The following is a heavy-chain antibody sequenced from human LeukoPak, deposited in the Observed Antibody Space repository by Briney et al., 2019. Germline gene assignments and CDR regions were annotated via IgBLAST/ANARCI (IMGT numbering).Heavy chain of an antibody. CDR3: ATWTDYYYGMDV. J-gene: IGHJ6*02. D-gene: IGHD1-1*01. V-gene: IGHV1-69*04. CDR2: IIPILGIA. CDR1: GGTFSSYA. Sequence: GASVKVSCKASGGTFSSYAISRVRQAPGQGLEWMGRIIPILGIANYAQKFQGRVTITADKSTSTAYMELSSLRSEDTAVYYCATWTDYYYGMDVWGQGTTVTVSS.